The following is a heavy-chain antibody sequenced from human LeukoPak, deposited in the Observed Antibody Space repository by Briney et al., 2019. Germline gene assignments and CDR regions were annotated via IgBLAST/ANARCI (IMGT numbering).Heavy chain of an antibody. CDR1: GGTFSSYA. D-gene: IGHD6-6*01. J-gene: IGHJ6*04. CDR2: IIPIFGTA. Sequence: ASVKVSCKASGGTFSSYAISWVRQAPGQGLEWMGGIIPIFGTANYAQKFQGRVTIAADKSTSTAYMELSSLRSEDAAVYYCASSCRSGYYYGMDVWGKGTTVTVSS. CDR3: ASSCRSGYYYGMDV. V-gene: IGHV1-69*06.